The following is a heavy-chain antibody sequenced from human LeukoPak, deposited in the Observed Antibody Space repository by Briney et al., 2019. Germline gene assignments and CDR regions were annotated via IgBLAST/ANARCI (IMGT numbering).Heavy chain of an antibody. V-gene: IGHV3-48*03. D-gene: IGHD3-22*01. Sequence: GGSLRLSCAASGFTFSSYEMNWVRQAPGKGLEWVSYISSSGSTIYHADSVKGRFTISRDNAKNSLYLQMNSLRAEDTAVYYCARCDSSGYPDYWGQGTLVTVSS. CDR3: ARCDSSGYPDY. J-gene: IGHJ4*02. CDR2: ISSSGSTI. CDR1: GFTFSSYE.